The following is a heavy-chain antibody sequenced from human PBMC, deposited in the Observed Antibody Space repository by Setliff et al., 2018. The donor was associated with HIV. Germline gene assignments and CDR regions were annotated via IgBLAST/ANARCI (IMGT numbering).Heavy chain of an antibody. V-gene: IGHV4-39*01. Sequence: PSETLSLTCTVSGGSVSGSSSYWGWIRQPPGRGLEWIGNGCYSRISYYTPSLKSRFTSSVDTSKNQFSMKLCSLTAAEPAVYYCAGHGVDDTSATYFRFGLLDHWGQGTLVTVSS. CDR2: GCYSRIS. CDR3: AGHGVDDTSATYFRFGLLDH. J-gene: IGHJ4*02. D-gene: IGHD3-22*01. CDR1: GGSVSGSSSY.